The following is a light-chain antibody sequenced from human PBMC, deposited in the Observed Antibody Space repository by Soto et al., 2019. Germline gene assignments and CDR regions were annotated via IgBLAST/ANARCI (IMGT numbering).Light chain of an antibody. J-gene: IGKJ1*01. CDR2: HAS. Sequence: DIQMTQSPSTVSSYVGDIVTITFRASQSITTWLAWYQQKPGTAPKVLIYHASNLQSGVPSRFSGSGSGTEFTLTISRLEPADFAVYYCQQYGASPRTFGQGTKVDIK. V-gene: IGKV1-5*01. CDR1: QSITTW. CDR3: QQYGASPRT.